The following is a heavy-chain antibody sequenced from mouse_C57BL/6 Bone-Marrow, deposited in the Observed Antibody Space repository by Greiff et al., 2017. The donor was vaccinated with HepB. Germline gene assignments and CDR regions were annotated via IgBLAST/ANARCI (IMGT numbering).Heavy chain of an antibody. CDR1: GFTFSSYA. D-gene: IGHD2-4*01. Sequence: EVKLVESGGGLVKPGGSLKLSCAASGFTFSSYAMSWVRQTPEKRLEWVATISDGGSYTYYPDNVKGRFTISRDNAKNNLYLQMSHLKSEDTAMYYCARDDDYGNYYAMDYWGQGTSVTVSS. V-gene: IGHV5-4*01. CDR2: ISDGGSYT. CDR3: ARDDDYGNYYAMDY. J-gene: IGHJ4*01.